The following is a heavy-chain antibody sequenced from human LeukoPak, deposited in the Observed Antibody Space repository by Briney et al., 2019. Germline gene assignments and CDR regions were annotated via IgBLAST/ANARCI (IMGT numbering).Heavy chain of an antibody. D-gene: IGHD3-22*01. J-gene: IGHJ4*02. CDR3: ARDERYDSSGYPFDF. CDR1: GYTFTSYG. CDR2: ISAYNGNT. Sequence: ASVKVSCKASGYTFTSYGISWVRQAPGQGLEWMGWISAYNGNTNYAQKLQGRVTMTTDTSTSTAYMELRSLRSDDTAVYYCARDERYDSSGYPFDFWGQGTLVTVSS. V-gene: IGHV1-18*01.